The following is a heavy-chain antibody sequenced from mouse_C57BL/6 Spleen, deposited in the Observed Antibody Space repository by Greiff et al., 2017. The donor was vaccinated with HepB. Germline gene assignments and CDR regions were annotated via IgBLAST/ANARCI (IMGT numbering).Heavy chain of an antibody. CDR1: GYSITSGYY. J-gene: IGHJ3*01. Sequence: EVQRVESGPGLVKPSQSLSLTCSVTGYSITSGYYWNWIRQFPGNKLEWMGYISYDGSNNYNPSLKNRISITRDTSKNQFFLKLNSVTTEDTATYDCARDDYDGAWFAYWGQGTLVTVSA. V-gene: IGHV3-6*01. CDR2: ISYDGSN. D-gene: IGHD2-4*01. CDR3: ARDDYDGAWFAY.